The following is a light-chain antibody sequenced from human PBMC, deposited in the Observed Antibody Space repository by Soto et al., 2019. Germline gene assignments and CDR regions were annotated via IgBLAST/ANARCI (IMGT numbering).Light chain of an antibody. V-gene: IGLV8-61*01. J-gene: IGLJ3*02. CDR1: SGSVSSSNH. Sequence: QAVVTQEPSFSVSPGGTVTITCGLNSGSVSSSNHPSWYQQTPGQAPRTLLYNINTRSSGVPDRFPGSLVANKATLTITGAQADDESDYFCVLFVGSGIWVFGGGTQLTVL. CDR2: NIN. CDR3: VLFVGSGIWV.